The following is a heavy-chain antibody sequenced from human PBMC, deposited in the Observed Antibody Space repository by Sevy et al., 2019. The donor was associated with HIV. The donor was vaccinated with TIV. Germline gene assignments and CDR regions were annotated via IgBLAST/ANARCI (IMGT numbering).Heavy chain of an antibody. J-gene: IGHJ6*02. CDR3: ARDKDWNDVSYYYGMDV. D-gene: IGHD1-1*01. CDR2: LSSSSSYI. V-gene: IGHV3-21*01. Sequence: GGSLRLSCAASGFTFSSYSMNWVRRAPGKGLEWVSSLSSSSSYIYYADSVKGRFTISRDNAKNSLYLQMNSLRAEDTAVYYCARDKDWNDVSYYYGMDVWGQGTTVTVSS. CDR1: GFTFSSYS.